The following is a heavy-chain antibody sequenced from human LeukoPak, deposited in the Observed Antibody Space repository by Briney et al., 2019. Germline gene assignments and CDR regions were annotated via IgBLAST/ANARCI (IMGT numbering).Heavy chain of an antibody. CDR2: ISGSGDNT. Sequence: PGGSLRLSCAASGFAFSSYAMHWVRQAPGKGLEWVSGISGSGDNTYYADSVKGRFTISRDNSKNTLYVQVNSLGTEDTAAYHCAKGSYYDSSGSFYFDYWGQGTLVTVSS. CDR3: AKGSYYDSSGSFYFDY. D-gene: IGHD3-22*01. CDR1: GFAFSSYA. J-gene: IGHJ4*02. V-gene: IGHV3-23*01.